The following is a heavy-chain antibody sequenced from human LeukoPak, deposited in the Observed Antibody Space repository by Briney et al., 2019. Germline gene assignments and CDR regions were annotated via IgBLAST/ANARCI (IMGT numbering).Heavy chain of an antibody. V-gene: IGHV4-39*02. CDR3: AKDGGSDPDSFDI. Sequence: SETLSLTCSVSGGSISSSSSYWGWIRQPPGKGLEWIGSIYYSGSSFDNPALKSRVTISVDTSKNQFSLKLSSVTAADTAVYYCAKDGGSDPDSFDIWGQGTMVTVSS. D-gene: IGHD2-15*01. J-gene: IGHJ3*02. CDR1: GGSISSSSSY. CDR2: IYYSGSS.